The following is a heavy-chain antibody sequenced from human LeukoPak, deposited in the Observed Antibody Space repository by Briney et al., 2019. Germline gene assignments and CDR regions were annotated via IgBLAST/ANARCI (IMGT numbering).Heavy chain of an antibody. V-gene: IGHV3-30*02. D-gene: IGHD5-12*01. CDR1: GFTFSSYG. J-gene: IGHJ4*02. CDR2: IRYDGSNK. CDR3: ARDIGYSGYFDY. Sequence: GGSLRLSCAASGFTFSSYGMHWVRQAPGKGLEWVAFIRYDGSNKYYADSVKGRFTISRDNSKNTLYLQMNSLRAEDTAVYYCARDIGYSGYFDYWGQGTLVTVSS.